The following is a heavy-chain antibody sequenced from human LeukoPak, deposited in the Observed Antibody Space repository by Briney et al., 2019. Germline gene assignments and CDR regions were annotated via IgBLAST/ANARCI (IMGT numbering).Heavy chain of an antibody. D-gene: IGHD6-13*01. CDR3: ARDFTETGVTTAGPY. CDR1: GFTFSSYS. CDR2: ISSSSSYI. J-gene: IGHJ4*02. Sequence: GGSLRLSCAASGFTFSSYSMNWVRQAPGKGLEWVSSISSSSSYIYYADSVKGRFTVSRDNAKNSLYLQMNSLRAEDTAVYYCARDFTETGVTTAGPYWGQGTLVTVSS. V-gene: IGHV3-21*01.